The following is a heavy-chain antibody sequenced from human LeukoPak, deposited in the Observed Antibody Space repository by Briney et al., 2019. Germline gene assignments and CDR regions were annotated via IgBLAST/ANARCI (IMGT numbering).Heavy chain of an antibody. V-gene: IGHV4-30-4*01. CDR1: DDSVSSADYY. Sequence: PSETLSLTCTVSDDSVSSADYYWIWIRQPPGKGLEWIAYIFYSGSSYYNPSLKSRLTISIDTSKYQFSLKLNSVTAADTAVYYCARSGYGDLYFDSWGQGALVTVSS. CDR2: IFYSGSS. D-gene: IGHD4-17*01. J-gene: IGHJ4*02. CDR3: ARSGYGDLYFDS.